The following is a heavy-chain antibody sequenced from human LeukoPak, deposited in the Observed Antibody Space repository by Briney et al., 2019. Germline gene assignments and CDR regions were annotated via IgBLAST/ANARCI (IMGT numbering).Heavy chain of an antibody. CDR2: ISDDGSKG. J-gene: IGHJ6*02. CDR1: GFSFNSHG. D-gene: IGHD3-10*01. Sequence: PGGSLRLSCAASGFSFNSHGMHWVRQAPDKGLEWVAVISDDGSKGYYADSVKGRFTISRENSKNVLYLQMSSLRAEDTAVYYCAKDSQSTMVRDEKEDYYYYYGMDVWGQGTTVTVSS. V-gene: IGHV3-30*18. CDR3: AKDSQSTMVRDEKEDYYYYYGMDV.